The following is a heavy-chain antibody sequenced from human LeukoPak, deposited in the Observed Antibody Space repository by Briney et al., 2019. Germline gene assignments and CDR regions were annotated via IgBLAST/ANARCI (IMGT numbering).Heavy chain of an antibody. Sequence: ASVKVSCKASGYTFTNYYMHWVRQAPGQGLEWMGWINPNSGGTNYAQKFQGRVTMTRDTSISTAYMELSRLRSDDTAVYYCASVGVTTVTEQDYWGQGTLVTVSS. CDR1: GYTFTNYY. D-gene: IGHD4-17*01. J-gene: IGHJ4*02. CDR3: ASVGVTTVTEQDY. CDR2: INPNSGGT. V-gene: IGHV1-2*02.